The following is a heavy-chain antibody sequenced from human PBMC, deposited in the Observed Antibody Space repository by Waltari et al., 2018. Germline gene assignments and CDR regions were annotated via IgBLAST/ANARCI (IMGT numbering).Heavy chain of an antibody. CDR3: ARDSVGASETYVKFDY. D-gene: IGHD3-10*01. V-gene: IGHV3-66*01. CDR2: LYTNGET. J-gene: IGHJ4*02. CDR1: GFTVSTSD. Sequence: EVQMVESGGSLVQPGGSLRLSCAASGFTVSTSDMSWVRQAPGKGLEWVSFLYTNGETKYADSVEGRFTITRDDSKNTLYLQMNSLRAEDTAVYYCARDSVGASETYVKFDYWGQGTLVTVSS.